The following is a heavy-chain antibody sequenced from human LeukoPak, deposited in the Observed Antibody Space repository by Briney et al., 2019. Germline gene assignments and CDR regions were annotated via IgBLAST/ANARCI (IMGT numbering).Heavy chain of an antibody. J-gene: IGHJ4*02. CDR1: GFTFKTYS. Sequence: PGGSLRLSCAASGFTFKTYSMNWVRQAPGKGLEWVSYISSSSDTIYYADSVKGRFTISRDNAKNSLYLQMNSLRDEDTAVYYCAGPFDYWGQGTLVTVSS. V-gene: IGHV3-48*02. CDR3: AGPFDY. CDR2: ISSSSDTI.